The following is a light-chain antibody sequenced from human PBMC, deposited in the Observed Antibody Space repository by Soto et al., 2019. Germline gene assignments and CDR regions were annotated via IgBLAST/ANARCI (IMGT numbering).Light chain of an antibody. CDR1: QSVSSN. CDR3: QQYGSSPT. CDR2: GAS. Sequence: IGMMQAADTRSVAPGERATLSCRAIQSVSSNLAWFQQKPGQAPGLLIYGASSRATGMPDRFSGSGSGTDFTLTISRLEPEEFAVYYCQQYGSSPTFGGGTKVDNK. J-gene: IGKJ4*01. V-gene: IGKV3-20*01.